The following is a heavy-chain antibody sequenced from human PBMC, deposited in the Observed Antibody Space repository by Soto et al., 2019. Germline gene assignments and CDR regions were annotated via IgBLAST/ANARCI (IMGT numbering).Heavy chain of an antibody. Sequence: AASVKVSCKASGYTFTGYYMHWVRQAPGQGLEWMGWINPNSGGTNYAQKFQGWVTMTRDTSISTAYMELSRLRSDDTAVYYCARDPASSTSPYYDYWGQGTLVTVSS. V-gene: IGHV1-2*04. CDR3: ARDPASSTSPYYDY. CDR2: INPNSGGT. D-gene: IGHD2-2*01. CDR1: GYTFTGYY. J-gene: IGHJ4*02.